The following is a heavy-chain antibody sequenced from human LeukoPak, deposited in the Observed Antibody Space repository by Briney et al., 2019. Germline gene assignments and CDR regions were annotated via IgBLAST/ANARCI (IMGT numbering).Heavy chain of an antibody. CDR1: GFTFSSNW. Sequence: PGGSLRLSCAASGFTFSSNWMHWVRQAPGKGLVWVSYVNTDGSATTYADSVKGRFTISRDNAKNTLYLQMNSLRAEDTAVYYCAKLAGTGGFDYWGQGTLVTVSS. CDR3: AKLAGTGGFDY. J-gene: IGHJ4*02. V-gene: IGHV3-74*01. D-gene: IGHD6-19*01. CDR2: VNTDGSAT.